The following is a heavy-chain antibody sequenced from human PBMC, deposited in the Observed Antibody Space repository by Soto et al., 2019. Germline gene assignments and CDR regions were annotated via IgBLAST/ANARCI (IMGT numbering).Heavy chain of an antibody. CDR1: GYTFTGYY. Sequence: GASVKVSCKASGYTFTGYYMHWVRQAPGQGLEWMGWINPNSGGTNYAQKFQGWVTMTRDTSISTAYMELSRLRSDDTAVYYCARAFVPTSSSWYLHYYGMDVWGQGTTVTVSS. D-gene: IGHD6-13*01. J-gene: IGHJ6*02. CDR3: ARAFVPTSSSWYLHYYGMDV. CDR2: INPNSGGT. V-gene: IGHV1-2*04.